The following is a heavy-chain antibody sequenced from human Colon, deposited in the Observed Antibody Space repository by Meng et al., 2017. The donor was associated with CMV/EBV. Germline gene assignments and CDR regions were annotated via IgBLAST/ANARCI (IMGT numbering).Heavy chain of an antibody. V-gene: IGHV3-7*04. CDR2: IKADGSET. D-gene: IGHD3-16*01. CDR3: VRGHYDGA. Sequence: GGSLRLSCTVSRFSFSDFWMNWVRQAPGKGLEWVANIKADGSETYYADSVKGRFIISRDNAKNSLYLQMNSLGVEDTAVYFCVRGHYDGAWGHGTLVTVSS. CDR1: RFSFSDFW. J-gene: IGHJ4*03.